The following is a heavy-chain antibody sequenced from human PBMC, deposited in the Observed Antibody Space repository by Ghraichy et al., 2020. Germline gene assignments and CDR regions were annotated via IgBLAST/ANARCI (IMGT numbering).Heavy chain of an antibody. D-gene: IGHD3-10*01. CDR1: GFTFSSYG. CDR2: TRNDGNNR. J-gene: IGHJ5*02. Sequence: GGSLRLSCEASGFTFSSYGIHWVRQAPGKGLEWLAFTRNDGNNRYYADSVKGRFTISRDNSKNTLYLQMNSLRPEDTAVYYCAKDGQTLLWFGDNHWFDPWGQGTLVIVSS. CDR3: AKDGQTLLWFGDNHWFDP. V-gene: IGHV3-30*02.